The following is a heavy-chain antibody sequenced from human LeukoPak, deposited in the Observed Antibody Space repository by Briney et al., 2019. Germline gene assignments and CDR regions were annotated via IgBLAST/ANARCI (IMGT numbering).Heavy chain of an antibody. D-gene: IGHD3-10*01. Sequence: ASVKVSCKASGYTFTSYDINWMRQATGQGLEWMGWMNPNSGNTGYAQKFQGRVTMTRNTSISTAYMELSSLRSEDTAVYYCARVNRGWFGSQEDYWGQGTLVTVSS. CDR2: MNPNSGNT. V-gene: IGHV1-8*01. J-gene: IGHJ4*02. CDR3: ARVNRGWFGSQEDY. CDR1: GYTFTSYD.